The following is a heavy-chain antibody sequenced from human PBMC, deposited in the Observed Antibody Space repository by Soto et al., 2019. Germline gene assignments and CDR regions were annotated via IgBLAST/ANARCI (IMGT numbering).Heavy chain of an antibody. Sequence: PGESLKISCKGSGYSFTSYWISWVRQMPGKGLEWMGRIDPSDSYTNYSPSFQGHVTISADKSISTAYLQWSSLKASDTAMYYCASGVDTAMVIVHAFDIWAQRTMVTVSS. V-gene: IGHV5-10-1*01. J-gene: IGHJ3*02. D-gene: IGHD5-18*01. CDR2: IDPSDSYT. CDR3: ASGVDTAMVIVHAFDI. CDR1: GYSFTSYW.